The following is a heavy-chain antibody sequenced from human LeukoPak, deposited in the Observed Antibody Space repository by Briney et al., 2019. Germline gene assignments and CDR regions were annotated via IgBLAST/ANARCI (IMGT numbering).Heavy chain of an antibody. CDR1: GYTFTSYG. Sequence: ASVKVSCKASGYTFTSYGISWVRQAPGQGLEWMGWISACNGNTNYAQKLQGRVTMTTDTSTSTAYMELRSLRSDDTAVYYCARDRAIAAAGPFDYWGQGTLVTVSS. J-gene: IGHJ4*02. V-gene: IGHV1-18*01. D-gene: IGHD6-13*01. CDR3: ARDRAIAAAGPFDY. CDR2: ISACNGNT.